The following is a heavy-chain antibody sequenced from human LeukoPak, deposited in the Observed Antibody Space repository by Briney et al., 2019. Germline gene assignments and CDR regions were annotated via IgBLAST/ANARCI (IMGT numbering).Heavy chain of an antibody. Sequence: ASVKVSCKASGYTFTGYYMHWVRQAPGQGLEWMGWINPNSGGTNYAQKFQGWVTMTRDTSISTAYMELSRLRSDDTAVYYCARYGPILPAAPGVFDYWGQGTLVTVSS. D-gene: IGHD2-2*01. CDR1: GYTFTGYY. V-gene: IGHV1-2*04. J-gene: IGHJ4*02. CDR3: ARYGPILPAAPGVFDY. CDR2: INPNSGGT.